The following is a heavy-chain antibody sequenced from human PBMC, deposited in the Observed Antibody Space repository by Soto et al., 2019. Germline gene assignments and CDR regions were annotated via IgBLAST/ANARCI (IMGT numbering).Heavy chain of an antibody. CDR3: ARPPITYCSSISCSPDYNYYMDV. V-gene: IGHV4-34*04. CDR1: GGSLSDYY. Sequence: QVQLQQWGAGLLKPSGTLSLTCGVSGGSLSDYYWSWIRQPPGKGLEWIGAINHSGSTNVNPSLKRRATISVDVSKSQFSLSLSSVTAADTALYYCARPPITYCSSISCSPDYNYYMDVWGTGTAVTVSS. J-gene: IGHJ6*03. D-gene: IGHD2-2*01. CDR2: INHSGST.